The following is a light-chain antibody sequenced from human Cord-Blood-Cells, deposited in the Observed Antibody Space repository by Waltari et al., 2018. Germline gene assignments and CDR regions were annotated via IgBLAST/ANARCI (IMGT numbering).Light chain of an antibody. CDR1: QSIGSS. CDR3: HQSSSLPIT. J-gene: IGKJ5*01. Sequence: IVLTQSPASHSVTLTEKVTNTCQASQSIGSSLHWYQQQPEQSPKLLIKYDSQSVSAVPSRFTGSGSGTDFDHTINCQEGEDAATYDCHQSSSLPITFGQGTRLEI. V-gene: IGKV6-21*01. CDR2: YDS.